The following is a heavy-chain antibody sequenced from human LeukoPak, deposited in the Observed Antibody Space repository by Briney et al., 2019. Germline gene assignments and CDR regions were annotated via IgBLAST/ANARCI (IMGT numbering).Heavy chain of an antibody. CDR3: ARRLTQYDCFDP. CDR2: TYYRSTWYN. Sequence: QTLSLTCAISGDIVSSNSVTWNWIRQSPSRGLEWLGRTYYRSTWYNDYAVSVRGRITVNPDTSKNQFSLHLNSVTPEDTAVYYCARRLTQYDCFDPWGQGILVTVSS. J-gene: IGHJ5*02. V-gene: IGHV6-1*01. CDR1: GDIVSSNSVT. D-gene: IGHD2-2*01.